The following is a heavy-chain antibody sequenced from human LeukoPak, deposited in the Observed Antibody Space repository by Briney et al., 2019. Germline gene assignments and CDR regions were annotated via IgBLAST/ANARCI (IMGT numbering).Heavy chain of an antibody. D-gene: IGHD3-22*01. CDR2: INYSGST. CDR1: GGSISSGDYY. V-gene: IGHV4-30-4*01. J-gene: IGHJ5*02. Sequence: SETLSLTCTVSGGSISSGDYYWSWIRQPPGKGLEWIGYINYSGSTYYNPSLKSRVTISVDTSKNQFSLKLSSVTAADTAVYYCARSRDSTYYYDSSGSWFDPWGQGTLVTVSS. CDR3: ARSRDSTYYYDSSGSWFDP.